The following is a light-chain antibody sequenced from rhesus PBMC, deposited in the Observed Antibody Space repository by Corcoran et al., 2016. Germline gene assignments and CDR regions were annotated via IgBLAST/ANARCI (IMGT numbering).Light chain of an antibody. CDR3: QHYYSTPYS. CDR1: QDITND. Sequence: DIQMTQSPSSLSASVGDRVTITCRASQDITNDLAWYQQTPGETPKLLIYEASSLQSGIPSRFSGSGSGTDFTLTISSLQSEDFATYFCQHYYSTPYSFGQGTKVDIK. V-gene: IGKV1-25*01. CDR2: EAS. J-gene: IGKJ2*01.